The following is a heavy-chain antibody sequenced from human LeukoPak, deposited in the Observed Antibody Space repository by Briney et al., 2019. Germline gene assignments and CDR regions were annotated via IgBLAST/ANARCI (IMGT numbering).Heavy chain of an antibody. CDR1: GGSISGGTYY. J-gene: IGHJ5*02. D-gene: IGHD3-16*01. V-gene: IGHV4-61*02. CDR3: ASVMITFGGVGWFDP. Sequence: SSETLSLTCTVSGGSISGGTYYWSWIRQPAGKGLEWIGRIYTSGSTNYNPSLKSRVTISVDTSKNQFSLKLSSVTAADTAVYYCASVMITFGGVGWFDPWGQGTLVTVSS. CDR2: IYTSGST.